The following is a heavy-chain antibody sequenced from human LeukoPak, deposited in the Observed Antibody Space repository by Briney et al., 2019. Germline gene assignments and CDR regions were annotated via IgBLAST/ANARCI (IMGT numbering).Heavy chain of an antibody. J-gene: IGHJ6*03. D-gene: IGHD4-11*01. CDR1: GGSIYTYY. CDR3: ARTTHDDFYYYFLDV. Sequence: SETLSLTCTVSGGSIYTYYWSWIRQAPGKGLEWIGYIYYSGSVNYDPSLKSRVTMSVDPSNNQFSMKLRSVTAADTAVYYCARTTHDDFYYYFLDVWGKGTTVTVSS. V-gene: IGHV4-59*01. CDR2: IYYSGSV.